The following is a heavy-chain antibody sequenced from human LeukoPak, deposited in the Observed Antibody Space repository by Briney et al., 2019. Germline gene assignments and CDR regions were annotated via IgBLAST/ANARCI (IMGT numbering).Heavy chain of an antibody. CDR1: GFTFSSYW. V-gene: IGHV3-74*01. CDR2: INSDGSST. Sequence: TGGSLRLSCAASGFTFSSYWMHWVRQAPGKGLVWVSRINSDGSSTTYADSVKGRFTISRDNAKNTLYLQMNSLRAEDTAVYYYARETEGDDYWGQGTLVTVSA. J-gene: IGHJ4*02. D-gene: IGHD2-21*01. CDR3: ARETEGDDY.